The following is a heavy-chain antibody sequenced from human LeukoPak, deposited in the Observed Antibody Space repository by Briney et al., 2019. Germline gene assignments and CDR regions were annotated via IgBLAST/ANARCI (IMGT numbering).Heavy chain of an antibody. Sequence: GGSLRLSCAASGFTFSAYSMSWVRQAPGKGLEWVSSISSSSNYIYYPDSVKGRFTISRDNAKNSLFLQMSSLRAEDTAVYYCARVRYSGSYPYYHYYGMDVWGQGTTVTVSS. J-gene: IGHJ6*02. V-gene: IGHV3-21*01. CDR1: GFTFSAYS. D-gene: IGHD1-26*01. CDR3: ARVRYSGSYPYYHYYGMDV. CDR2: ISSSSNYI.